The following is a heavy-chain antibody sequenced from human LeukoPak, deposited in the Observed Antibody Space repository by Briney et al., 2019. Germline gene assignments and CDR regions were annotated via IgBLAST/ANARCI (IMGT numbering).Heavy chain of an antibody. CDR1: GYTFTSYG. V-gene: IGHV1-18*01. D-gene: IGHD3-10*01. CDR2: ISAYNGNT. CDR3: ARDGGVRGVIITQPGDY. Sequence: ASVKVACKAYGYTFTSYGISWVRQAPGQGLEWMGWISAYNGNTNYAQKLQGRVTMTTDTSTSTAYMELRSLRSDDTAVYYCARDGGVRGVIITQPGDYWGQGTLVTVSS. J-gene: IGHJ4*02.